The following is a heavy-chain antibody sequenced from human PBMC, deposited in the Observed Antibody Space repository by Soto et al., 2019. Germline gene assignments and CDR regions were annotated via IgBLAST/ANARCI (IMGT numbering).Heavy chain of an antibody. V-gene: IGHV4-34*01. D-gene: IGHD2-15*01. Sequence: QVQLQQWGAGLLKPSETLSLTCAVHGGPFSDYYWSWVRQPPGKGLGWMGGINQSGCTDYNPCLKSRVTTSVDASNHQCSLTLSFVTAADTALYYCARGRYCSGGSCSGPSFEYWGHGTLVTVSS. CDR3: ARGRYCSGGSCSGPSFEY. J-gene: IGHJ5*01. CDR2: INQSGCT. CDR1: GGPFSDYY.